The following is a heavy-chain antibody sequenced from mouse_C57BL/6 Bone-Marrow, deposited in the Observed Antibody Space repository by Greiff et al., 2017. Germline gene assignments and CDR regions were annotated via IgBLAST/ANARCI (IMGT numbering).Heavy chain of an antibody. CDR1: GYTFTSYW. J-gene: IGHJ1*03. D-gene: IGHD1-1*01. Sequence: QVQLQQPGAELVKPGASVKLSCKASGYTFTSYWMHWVKQRPGQGLEWIGMIHPNSGSTNYNEKFKSKATLTVDKSSRTAYMQLSSLTSEDSAVYYCARGGYGSYWYFDVWGTGTTVTVSS. CDR3: ARGGYGSYWYFDV. V-gene: IGHV1-64*01. CDR2: IHPNSGST.